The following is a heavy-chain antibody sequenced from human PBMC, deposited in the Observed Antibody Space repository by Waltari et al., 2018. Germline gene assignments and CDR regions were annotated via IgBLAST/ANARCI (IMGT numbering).Heavy chain of an antibody. D-gene: IGHD4-17*01. V-gene: IGHV4-59*01. J-gene: IGHJ5*02. Sequence: QVQLQESGPGLVKPSETLSLTCTVSGGAISSYYWSWIRQPPGKGQEWIGYIYYSGSPNHNPSLQSRVTLSVDTSKHQCSLKLSSVTAADTAVYYCARGLPDYRFDPWGQGTLVTVSS. CDR2: IYYSGSP. CDR1: GGAISSYY. CDR3: ARGLPDYRFDP.